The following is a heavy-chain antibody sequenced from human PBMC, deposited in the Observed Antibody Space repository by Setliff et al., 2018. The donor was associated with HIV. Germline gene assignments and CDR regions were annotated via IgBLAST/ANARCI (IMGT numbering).Heavy chain of an antibody. V-gene: IGHV4-4*07. CDR1: GGSISGYY. J-gene: IGHJ6*02. Sequence: PSETLSLTCTVSGGSISGYYWSWIRQPAGKGLEWIGRFYTSGSANYNPSLKSRVTMSVDTSKNQFSLKVRYVTAADTAIYYCAREIWGQVAHVPYGMDVWGQGTTVTVSS. D-gene: IGHD5-12*01. CDR2: FYTSGSA. CDR3: AREIWGQVAHVPYGMDV.